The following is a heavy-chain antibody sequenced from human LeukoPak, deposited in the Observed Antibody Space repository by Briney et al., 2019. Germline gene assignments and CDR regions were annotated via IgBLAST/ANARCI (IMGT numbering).Heavy chain of an antibody. CDR3: AREGLYSSADY. Sequence: PGGSLRLSCAASGFSVSNNYMTWVRQAPGQGLEWVSVIYNGGNTYYADSVKGRFTISGDNSKNTVYLQMNSLRAEDTAVYYCAREGLYSSADYWGQGTLVIVSS. D-gene: IGHD6-25*01. V-gene: IGHV3-53*01. CDR1: GFSVSNNY. CDR2: IYNGGNT. J-gene: IGHJ4*02.